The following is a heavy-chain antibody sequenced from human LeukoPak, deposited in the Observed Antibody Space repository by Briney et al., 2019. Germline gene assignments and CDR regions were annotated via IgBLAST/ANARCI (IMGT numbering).Heavy chain of an antibody. D-gene: IGHD6-6*01. Sequence: SETLSLTCTVSGGSISSGSYYWSWIRQPAGKGLEWIGRIYTSGSTNYNPSLKSRITISVDTSKNQFSLKVTSVTAADTAVYYCARDWGVTGRPGYMDVWGKGTTVTVSS. CDR3: ARDWGVTGRPGYMDV. CDR1: GGSISSGSYY. J-gene: IGHJ6*03. V-gene: IGHV4-61*02. CDR2: IYTSGST.